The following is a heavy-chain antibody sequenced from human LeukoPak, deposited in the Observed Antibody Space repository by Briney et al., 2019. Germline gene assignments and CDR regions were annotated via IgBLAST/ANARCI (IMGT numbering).Heavy chain of an antibody. CDR3: ARDKAVTTELTQYFHH. V-gene: IGHV1-18*01. CDR1: GYTFTSYG. CDR2: ISAYNGNT. D-gene: IGHD4-11*01. J-gene: IGHJ1*01. Sequence: ASVNVSCKASGYTFTSYGISWVRQAPGRGLEWMGWISAYNGNTNYVQKLQGSVTMTTDTSTSKAYMELRSLTSDDTAVYYCARDKAVTTELTQYFHHWGQGTLVTVPS.